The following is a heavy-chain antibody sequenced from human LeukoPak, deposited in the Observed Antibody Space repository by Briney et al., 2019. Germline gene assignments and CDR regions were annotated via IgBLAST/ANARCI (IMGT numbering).Heavy chain of an antibody. CDR3: ARGHCRTNNCPHDSSWPFDP. J-gene: IGHJ5*02. CDR1: GGSISSSSYY. Sequence: PSETLSLTCTVSGGSISSSSYYWGWIRQPPRKGLEWIGGIYYSGSTYYNPSLKSRVTISVDTSKNQFSLKLSSVTAADTAVYYCARGHCRTNNCPHDSSWPFDPWGQGTLVTVSS. V-gene: IGHV4-39*07. CDR2: IYYSGST. D-gene: IGHD6-13*01.